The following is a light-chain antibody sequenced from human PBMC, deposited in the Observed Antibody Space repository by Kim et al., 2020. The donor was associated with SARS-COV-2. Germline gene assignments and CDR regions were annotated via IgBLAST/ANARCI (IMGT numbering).Light chain of an antibody. CDR3: QHYNIYPYT. V-gene: IGKV1-5*03. Sequence: DIQVTQSPSTLSASVGDRVTITCRTSQDISRWLAWYQHKPGTAPKLLIYKASDLQSGVPSRFSGSGSGTHFSLTISSLQPDDFATYYCQHYNIYPYTFGQGTKLEI. J-gene: IGKJ2*01. CDR2: KAS. CDR1: QDISRW.